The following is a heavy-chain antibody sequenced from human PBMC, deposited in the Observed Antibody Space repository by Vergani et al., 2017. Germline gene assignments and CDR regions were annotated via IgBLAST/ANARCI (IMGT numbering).Heavy chain of an antibody. J-gene: IGHJ5*02. D-gene: IGHD6-19*01. V-gene: IGHV4-39*01. CDR2: IYYSGST. Sequence: QLQLQESGPGLVKPSATLSLTCSVSGASIRSSNYYWGWIRQPPGKGLEWIASIYYSGSTYYNPSLKSRVTISVDTSKNQFSLKLSSVTAAETAVYFCARRSTVEWLVKLGWIDPWGQGILVTVSS. CDR1: GASIRSSNYY. CDR3: ARRSTVEWLVKLGWIDP.